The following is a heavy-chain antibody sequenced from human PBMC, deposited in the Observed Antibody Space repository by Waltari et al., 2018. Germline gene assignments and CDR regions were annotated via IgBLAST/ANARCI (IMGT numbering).Heavy chain of an antibody. Sequence: QVQLQQWGAGLLKPSETLSLTCAVYGGSFSGYYWSWIRQPPGKGLEWIGEITHSGSTNDNPSLKSRVTIAGDTSKNQFSLKLSSVTAADTAVYYCARVGHDYGDYPDAFDIWGQGTMVTVSS. D-gene: IGHD4-17*01. CDR3: ARVGHDYGDYPDAFDI. CDR2: ITHSGST. J-gene: IGHJ3*02. V-gene: IGHV4-34*01. CDR1: GGSFSGYY.